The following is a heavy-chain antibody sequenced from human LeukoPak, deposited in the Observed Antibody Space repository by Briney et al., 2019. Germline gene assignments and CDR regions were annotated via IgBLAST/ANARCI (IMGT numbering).Heavy chain of an antibody. Sequence: SETLSLTCAVYVGSFSGYYWSWIRQPPGKGLEWIGEIHHSGSTNYNPSLKSRVTISVDTSKNQFSLKLSSVTAADTAVYYCARHCKSEQWLVYYFDYWGQGTLVTVSS. D-gene: IGHD6-19*01. CDR1: VGSFSGYY. CDR3: ARHCKSEQWLVYYFDY. J-gene: IGHJ4*02. V-gene: IGHV4-34*01. CDR2: IHHSGST.